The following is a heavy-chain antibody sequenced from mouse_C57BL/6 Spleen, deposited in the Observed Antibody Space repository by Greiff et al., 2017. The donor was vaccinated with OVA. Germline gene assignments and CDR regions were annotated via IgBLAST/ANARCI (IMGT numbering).Heavy chain of an antibody. D-gene: IGHD1-1*01. Sequence: GEERGRKGEEGKMEGKEEGEKHNDYTKQKVKQTPVHGLEWIGAIDPETGGTAYNQKFKGKAILTADKSSSTAYMELRSLTSEDSAVYYCTRLLRYWGQGTLVTVSA. V-gene: IGHV1-15*01. J-gene: IGHJ3*01. CDR1: GEKHNDYT. CDR2: IDPETGGT. CDR3: TRLLRY.